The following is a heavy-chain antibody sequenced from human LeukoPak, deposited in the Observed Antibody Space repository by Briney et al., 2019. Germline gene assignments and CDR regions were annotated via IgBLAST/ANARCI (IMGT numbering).Heavy chain of an antibody. CDR1: EFSVSNNY. V-gene: IGHV3-66*04. CDR2: IYSGGRT. Sequence: PGGSLRLPCTASEFSVSNNYMSWVRQAPGKGLEWVSVIYSGGRTNYADSVRGRFSISRDNSKNTMYLQMNSLRVEDTAVYYCAKLDILTGYSPYVWGQGTTVTVSS. D-gene: IGHD3-9*01. J-gene: IGHJ6*02. CDR3: AKLDILTGYSPYV.